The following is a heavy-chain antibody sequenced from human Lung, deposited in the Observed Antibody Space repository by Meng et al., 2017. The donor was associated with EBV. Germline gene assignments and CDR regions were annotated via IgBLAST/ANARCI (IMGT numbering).Heavy chain of an antibody. D-gene: IGHD3-3*01. Sequence: QGRLQESGPGLVKPSQTPSLTCTVSGGSISSTGYYWSWIRQHPGKGLEWIGYIYFSGSTYYNPSLKSRITISVDTSNNQFSLKLSSVTAADTAVYYCARDSPVGGGHPPNCFDPWGQGTLVTVSS. J-gene: IGHJ5*02. CDR1: GGSISSTGYY. CDR2: IYFSGST. CDR3: ARDSPVGGGHPPNCFDP. V-gene: IGHV4-31*03.